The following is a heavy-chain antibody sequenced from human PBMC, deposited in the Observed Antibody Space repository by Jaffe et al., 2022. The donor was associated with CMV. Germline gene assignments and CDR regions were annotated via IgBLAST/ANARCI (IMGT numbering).Heavy chain of an antibody. D-gene: IGHD6-6*01. Sequence: QVQLVQSGAEVKKPGASVKVSCKASGYTFTSYYMHWVRQAPGQGLEWMGIINPSGGSTSYAQKFQGRVTMTRDTSTSTVYMELSSLRSEDTAVYYCARDYSSSPPLSEADHYYYYYMDVWGKGTTVTVSS. V-gene: IGHV1-46*01. CDR1: GYTFTSYY. CDR2: INPSGGST. CDR3: ARDYSSSPPLSEADHYYYYYMDV. J-gene: IGHJ6*03.